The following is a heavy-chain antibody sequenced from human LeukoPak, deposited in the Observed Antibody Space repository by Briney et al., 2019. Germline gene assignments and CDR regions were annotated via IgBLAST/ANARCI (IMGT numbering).Heavy chain of an antibody. CDR1: GFMFADHG. D-gene: IGHD1-26*01. CDR2: INWNGGST. J-gene: IGHJ4*02. CDR3: ARGEWDLRD. V-gene: IGHV3-20*04. Sequence: GSLRLSCAASGFMFADHGMTWVRQVPGKGLEWVSGINWNGGSTGYVDSVKGRFTISRDNAKDVLFLQMNNLRPEDTAFYYCARGEWDLRDWGQGTLVIVSS.